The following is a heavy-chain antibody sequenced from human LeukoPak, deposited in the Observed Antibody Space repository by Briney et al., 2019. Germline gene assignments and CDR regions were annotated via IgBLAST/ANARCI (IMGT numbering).Heavy chain of an antibody. Sequence: PSQTLSLTCAVSGGSISSGGYSWSWIRQPPGKGLEWIGYIYHSGSTYYNPSLKSRVTISVDRSKNQFSLKLSSATAADTAVYYCASATSRHSDAFDIWGQGTMVTVSS. J-gene: IGHJ3*02. CDR3: ASATSRHSDAFDI. D-gene: IGHD5-12*01. V-gene: IGHV4-30-2*01. CDR1: GGSISSGGYS. CDR2: IYHSGST.